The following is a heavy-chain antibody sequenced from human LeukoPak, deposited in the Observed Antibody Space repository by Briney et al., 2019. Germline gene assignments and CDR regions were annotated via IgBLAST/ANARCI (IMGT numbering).Heavy chain of an antibody. CDR2: INPNSGGT. CDR1: GYTFTNYF. D-gene: IGHD4-11*01. J-gene: IGHJ5*02. CDR3: ARDPSNWNWFDP. V-gene: IGHV1-2*02. Sequence: ASVKVSCKASGYTFTNYFMHWVRQAPGQGLEWMGWINPNSGGTNYAQKFQGRVTMTRDTSISTAYMELSRLRSDDTAVYYCARDPSNWNWFDPWGQGTLVTVSS.